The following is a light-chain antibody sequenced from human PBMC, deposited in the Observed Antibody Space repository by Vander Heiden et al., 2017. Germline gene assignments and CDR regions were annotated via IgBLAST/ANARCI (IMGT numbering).Light chain of an antibody. CDR2: GAS. Sequence: EILISQSPATLSVSPGERATLSCRASQSVSNKLAWYQQKPGQAPRLLIYGASTRATGIPARFSGSGSGTEFTLTISSLQSEDFAVYYCQQYNKWPPMFGQGTRVEIK. CDR3: QQYNKWPPM. J-gene: IGKJ1*01. CDR1: QSVSNK. V-gene: IGKV3-15*01.